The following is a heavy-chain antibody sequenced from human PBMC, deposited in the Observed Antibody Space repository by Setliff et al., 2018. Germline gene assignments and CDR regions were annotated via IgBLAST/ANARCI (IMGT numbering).Heavy chain of an antibody. V-gene: IGHV3-49*04. D-gene: IGHD3-9*01. J-gene: IGHJ6*02. CDR3: ARPMYDILTGPPCGMDV. CDR1: GFTFGDYA. Sequence: GGSLRLSCTASGFTFGDYAMSWVRQAPGKGLEWVGFIRSKAYGGTTEYAASVKGRFIISRDNAKNSLYLQMNSLRAEDTAVYYCARPMYDILTGPPCGMDVWGQGTTVTVSS. CDR2: IRSKAYGGTT.